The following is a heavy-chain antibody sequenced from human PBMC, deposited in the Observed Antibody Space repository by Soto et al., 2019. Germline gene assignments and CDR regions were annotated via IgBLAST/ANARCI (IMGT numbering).Heavy chain of an antibody. J-gene: IGHJ6*02. CDR3: ARGNFYYGMDV. CDR2: FSDSGST. CDR1: GGSFSGNY. Sequence: SETLSLTCAVSGGSFSGNYWTWIRQPPGKGLEWIGEFSDSGSTNYNPSLKSRVTISEDMSKSQFSLKLSSVTAADTAVYYCARGNFYYGMDVWGQGTTVTVSS. V-gene: IGHV4-34*01.